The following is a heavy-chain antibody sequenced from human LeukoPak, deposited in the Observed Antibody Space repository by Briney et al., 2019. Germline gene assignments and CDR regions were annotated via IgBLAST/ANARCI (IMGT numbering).Heavy chain of an antibody. Sequence: SETLSLTCTVSGGSISSSSYYWGWIRQPPGKGLEWIGSIYYSGSTYYNPSLKSRVTISVDTSKNQFSLKLSSVTAADTAVHYGAGPAENDAFDIWGQGTMVTVSS. V-gene: IGHV4-39*01. J-gene: IGHJ3*02. CDR1: GGSISSSSYY. CDR3: AGPAENDAFDI. CDR2: IYYSGST.